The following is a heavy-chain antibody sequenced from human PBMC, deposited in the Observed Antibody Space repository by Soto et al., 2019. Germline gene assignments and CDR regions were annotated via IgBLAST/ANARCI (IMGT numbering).Heavy chain of an antibody. V-gene: IGHV5-51*01. CDR2: IYPSDSDT. Sequence: GESLKSSCKGCGYHVSSYWIGWVRQVTGKGLEWMGFIYPSDSDTRYSPSFQGQVTISADKSISTAYLQWSSLKASDTAMYYCARPIGALSTTDFTYWGQGTLVTVSS. D-gene: IGHD3-22*01. CDR1: GYHVSSYW. CDR3: ARPIGALSTTDFTY. J-gene: IGHJ4*02.